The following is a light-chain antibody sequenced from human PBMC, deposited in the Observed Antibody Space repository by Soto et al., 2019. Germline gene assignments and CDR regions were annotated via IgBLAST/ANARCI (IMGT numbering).Light chain of an antibody. J-gene: IGKJ4*01. Sequence: DIQMTQPPSSLSASIGDRVTITCQASHDVSHFVSWYKQTPGKAPKPLIYNAETLARGFPSRFSVNGSETQFTLTITGLQTEDMATYHCQQYDNRPPLTFGGGTKVEIK. CDR1: HDVSHF. CDR2: NAE. V-gene: IGKV1-33*01. CDR3: QQYDNRPPLT.